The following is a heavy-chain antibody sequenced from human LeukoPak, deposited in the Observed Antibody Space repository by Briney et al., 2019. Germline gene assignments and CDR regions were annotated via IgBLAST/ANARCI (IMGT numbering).Heavy chain of an antibody. J-gene: IGHJ4*02. V-gene: IGHV4-30-4*08. D-gene: IGHD6-25*01. CDR1: GGSISSGDYY. Sequence: TLSLTCTVSGGSISSGDYYWSWIRQPPGKGLEWIGYIYYSGSTYYNPSLKSRVTISVDTSKNQFSLKLSSVTAADTAVYYCARGRLLRLFDYWGQGTLVTVSS. CDR3: ARGRLLRLFDY. CDR2: IYYSGST.